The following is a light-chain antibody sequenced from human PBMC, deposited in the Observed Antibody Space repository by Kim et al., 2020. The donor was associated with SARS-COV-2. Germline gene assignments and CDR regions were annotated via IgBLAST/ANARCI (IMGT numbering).Light chain of an antibody. CDR3: QQYNNWPLT. Sequence: EIVMTQSPATLSVSPGERATLSCRASQSVSSKLAWYQQKPGQAPRLLIYGASTRATGIPARFSGSGSATDFTLTISSLQSEDFAVYYCQQYNNWPLTFGQGTKLEIK. CDR1: QSVSSK. J-gene: IGKJ2*01. V-gene: IGKV3-15*01. CDR2: GAS.